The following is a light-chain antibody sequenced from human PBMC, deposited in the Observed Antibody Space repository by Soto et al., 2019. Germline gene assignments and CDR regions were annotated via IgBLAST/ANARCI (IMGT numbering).Light chain of an antibody. CDR2: DVS. V-gene: IGLV2-14*01. CDR1: SSDVGGYNY. CDR3: SSYTXSXTRXIV. J-gene: IGLJ1*01. Sequence: QSALTQPASVSGSPGQSITISCTGTSSDVGGYNYVSWYQQHPGKAPKFMIYDVSNRPSGVSNRFSGSKSGNTASLTISGLQAEEEXDYYCSSYTXSXTRXIVFGTGTKVTV.